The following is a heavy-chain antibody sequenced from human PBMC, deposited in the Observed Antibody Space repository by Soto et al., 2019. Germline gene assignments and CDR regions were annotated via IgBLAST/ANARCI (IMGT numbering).Heavy chain of an antibody. J-gene: IGHJ5*01. CDR1: GASISVYS. CDR3: ASHNGTTASEIGS. V-gene: IGHV4-59*01. Sequence: PSETLSLTCTVSGASISVYSWSWIRQPPGKGLEWIGYIYYSGSTNYNPSLKSRVAISVDTSKNQFSLNLSSVTAADTAVYYCASHNGTTASEIGSLGQENLLTISS. D-gene: IGHD1-1*01. CDR2: IYYSGST.